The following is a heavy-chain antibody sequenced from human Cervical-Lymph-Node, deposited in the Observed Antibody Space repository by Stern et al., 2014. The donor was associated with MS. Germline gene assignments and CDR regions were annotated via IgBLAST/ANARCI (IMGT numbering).Heavy chain of an antibody. CDR1: GGSFRSYN. CDR3: ARGPPSQPLNY. Sequence: VQLVQSGPDVKKPGSSVKISCKASGGSFRSYNITWVRQAPGLGIACMGGVIPMFRSATYAPKFRDRLTITADESTSTAFMELTSLLLEDTAVYYCARGPPSQPLNYWGQGTMVTVSS. V-gene: IGHV1-69*01. D-gene: IGHD1-14*01. CDR2: VIPMFRSA. J-gene: IGHJ4*02.